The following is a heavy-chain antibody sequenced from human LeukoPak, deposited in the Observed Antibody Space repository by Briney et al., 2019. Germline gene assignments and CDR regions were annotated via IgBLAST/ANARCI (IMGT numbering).Heavy chain of an antibody. Sequence: GGSLRLSCAVSGFTFSTYAMSWVRPAPGKRLEWVWAISGSGGSTYYADSVKGRFTISRDNSKNTLYLQMNILRAEDTAVYHCAKHSGGYSYSFHLDCRGQGTLVTVST. CDR1: GFTFSTYA. CDR2: ISGSGGST. CDR3: AKHSGGYSYSFHLDC. D-gene: IGHD5-18*01. J-gene: IGHJ4*02. V-gene: IGHV3-23*01.